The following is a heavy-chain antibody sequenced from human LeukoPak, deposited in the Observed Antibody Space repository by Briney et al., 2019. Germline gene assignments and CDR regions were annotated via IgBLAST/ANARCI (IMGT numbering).Heavy chain of an antibody. Sequence: SQTLSLTCAISGDSVSSNSAAWNWIRQSPSLGLEWLGRTYYRSKWYNYYAEYVKSRITVNPDTSKNQFSPQPNSVTPEDTAVYYCARGQTGSGRIFDYWGEGILVSVSS. J-gene: IGHJ4*02. CDR1: GDSVSSNSAA. CDR2: TYYRSKWYN. D-gene: IGHD2-15*01. CDR3: ARGQTGSGRIFDY. V-gene: IGHV6-1*01.